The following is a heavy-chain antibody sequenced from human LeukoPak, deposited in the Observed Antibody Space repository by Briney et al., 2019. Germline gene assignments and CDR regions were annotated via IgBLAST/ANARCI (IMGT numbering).Heavy chain of an antibody. CDR1: GYSISSGYY. V-gene: IGHV4-38-2*02. J-gene: IGHJ6*04. CDR2: IYHSGST. CDR3: ASLTMDV. Sequence: SETLSLTCTVSGYSISSGYYWGWIRQPPGKGLEWIGSIYHSGSTYYNPSLKSRVTISVDTSKNQFSLKLSSVTAADTAVYYCASLTMDVWGKGTTVTVYS.